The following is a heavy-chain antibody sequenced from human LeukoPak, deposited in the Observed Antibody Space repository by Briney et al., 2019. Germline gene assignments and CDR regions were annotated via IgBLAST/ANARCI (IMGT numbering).Heavy chain of an antibody. V-gene: IGHV4-39*07. CDR1: GGSIISSSFY. J-gene: IGHJ4*02. D-gene: IGHD2-8*01. CDR2: IYYSGTT. CDR3: ARDHACSNGVCSYFDY. Sequence: PSEALSLTCTVSGGSIISSSFYWGWIRQPPGKGLEWIRSIYYSGTTYHNPSLKSRVTISVDTSKNQFSLKLSSVTAADTAVYYCARDHACSNGVCSYFDYWGQGSLLTVSS.